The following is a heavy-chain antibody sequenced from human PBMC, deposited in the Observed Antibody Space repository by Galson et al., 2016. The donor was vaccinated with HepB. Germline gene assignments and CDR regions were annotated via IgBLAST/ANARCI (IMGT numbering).Heavy chain of an antibody. D-gene: IGHD6-13*01. Sequence: QSGAEVKKPGESLQISCQGSGFSFTTYWIAWVRQTPDKGLRWLGSIQPGDSRTQYSPSFQGQVTFSVDKSINTAYLHWRSLKASDTAMYYCARRAAAVGTRYGLDVWGQGTTVTVSS. CDR2: IQPGDSRT. CDR3: ARRAAAVGTRYGLDV. V-gene: IGHV5-51*01. J-gene: IGHJ6*01. CDR1: GFSFTTYW.